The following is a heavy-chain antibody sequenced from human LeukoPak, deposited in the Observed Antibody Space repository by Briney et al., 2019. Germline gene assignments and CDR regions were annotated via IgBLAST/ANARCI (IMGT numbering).Heavy chain of an antibody. D-gene: IGHD3-16*01. CDR2: IYSRGST. CDR1: GGSMNSYS. V-gene: IGHV4-4*07. Sequence: SETLSLTCSISGGSMNSYSWSWIRQPAGKGLEWIGRIYSRGSTSYNPSLKSRVTMSVVTSKNQFSLKLSSVTAADTAVYYCARDRLQDYVWGPLYYMDVWGKGTTVTVSS. CDR3: ARDRLQDYVWGPLYYMDV. J-gene: IGHJ6*03.